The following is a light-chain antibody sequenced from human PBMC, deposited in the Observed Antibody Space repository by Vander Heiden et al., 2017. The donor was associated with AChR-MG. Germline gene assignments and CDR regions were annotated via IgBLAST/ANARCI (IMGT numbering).Light chain of an antibody. Sequence: DIVLTQSPDSLAVSLGERDTINCKPSQSVFYSSTNKNLLAWYQQKPGQPPKLLIYEASTRESGVPDRFGGSGSGTDFTLTVSSLQAEDVAVYYCQQYDSLPPTFGQGTQVEI. CDR1: QSVFYSSTNKNL. J-gene: IGKJ1*01. V-gene: IGKV4-1*01. CDR3: QQYDSLPPT. CDR2: EAS.